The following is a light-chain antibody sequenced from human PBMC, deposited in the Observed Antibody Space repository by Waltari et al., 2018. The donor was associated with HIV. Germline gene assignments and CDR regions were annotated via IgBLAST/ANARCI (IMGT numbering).Light chain of an antibody. CDR3: QSYDITLSASVV. CDR2: GNK. Sequence: QSVMTPPPSVSGAPGQRVTISCTGCTPNIGADYHVHRSQQIPGTAPKLLISGNKNRPSGVPDRFSASKSGTSASLTITGLQAEDEADDFCQSYDITLSASVVFGGGTKLTVL. CDR1: TPNIGADYH. V-gene: IGLV1-40*01. J-gene: IGLJ2*01.